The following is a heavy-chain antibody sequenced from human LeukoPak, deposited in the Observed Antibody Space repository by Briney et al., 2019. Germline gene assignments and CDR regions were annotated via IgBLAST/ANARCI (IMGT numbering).Heavy chain of an antibody. CDR1: GFSLSAFW. Sequence: GGSLILSCAPAGFSLSAFWMNWVRQAPGKGLEWVANINQDGSERWYADSVKGRFAISRDNARNSVFLQMNSLRTEDTAVYYCARDATPPGIIFDNWGQGTLVTVSS. D-gene: IGHD3-16*01. CDR2: INQDGSER. CDR3: ARDATPPGIIFDN. V-gene: IGHV3-7*05. J-gene: IGHJ4*02.